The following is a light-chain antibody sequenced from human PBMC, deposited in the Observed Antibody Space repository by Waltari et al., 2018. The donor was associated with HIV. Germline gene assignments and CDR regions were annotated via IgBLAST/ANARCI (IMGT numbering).Light chain of an antibody. CDR3: AAWDDTPTGHVL. J-gene: IGLJ3*02. CDR2: GNN. V-gene: IGLV1-44*01. CDR1: TSNIGTNV. Sequence: QSVLAQPPSVSGTPGQRVTISCSGTTSNIGTNVVNWSQQVPGMAPTLLISGNNQRPSGLPDRFSGLKSGTSASLAINGLQSEDEADYYCAAWDDTPTGHVLFGGGTKVTVL.